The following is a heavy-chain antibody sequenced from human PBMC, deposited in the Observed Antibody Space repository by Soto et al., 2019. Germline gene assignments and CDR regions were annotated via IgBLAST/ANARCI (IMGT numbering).Heavy chain of an antibody. CDR2: TDYRSKWYN. V-gene: IGHV6-1*01. CDR3: ARAVYYDILTGYPMVPFDY. D-gene: IGHD3-9*01. CDR1: SSRAASNIPA. Sequence: SQAIPRTEASFSSRAASNIPAWHWTRQSQSRGLELLGWTDYRSKWYNDYAVSVKSRITINPDTSKNQFSLQLNSVTPEDTAVYYCARAVYYDILTGYPMVPFDYWGQGTLVTVSS. J-gene: IGHJ4*02.